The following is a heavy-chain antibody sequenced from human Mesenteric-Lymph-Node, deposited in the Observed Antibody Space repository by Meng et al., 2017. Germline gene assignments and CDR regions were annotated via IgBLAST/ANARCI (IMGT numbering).Heavy chain of an antibody. CDR3: ALYMTTVTTGYYYYGMDV. CDR2: IWYDGSNK. D-gene: IGHD4-11*01. J-gene: IGHJ6*02. Sequence: GGSLRLSCAASGFTFSSYGMHWVRQAPGKGLEWVAVIWYDGSNKYYADSVKGRFTISRDNSKNTLYLQMNSLRAEDTAVYYCALYMTTVTTGYYYYGMDVWGQGTTVTVSS. V-gene: IGHV3-33*01. CDR1: GFTFSSYG.